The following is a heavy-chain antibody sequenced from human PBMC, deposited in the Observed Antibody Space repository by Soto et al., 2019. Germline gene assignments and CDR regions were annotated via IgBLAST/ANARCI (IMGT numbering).Heavy chain of an antibody. CDR3: ARHRYGSGSVHPL. CDR1: GGSISSSNHY. D-gene: IGHD3-10*01. V-gene: IGHV4-39*07. J-gene: IGHJ4*02. CDR2: IYYSGST. Sequence: PSETLPLTCAVSGGSISSSNHYWDWIRQPPGKGPEWIGRIYYSGSTYYNPSLKSRVTISVDTSKNQFSLKLSSVTAADTAVYYCARHRYGSGSVHPLWGQRTLVT.